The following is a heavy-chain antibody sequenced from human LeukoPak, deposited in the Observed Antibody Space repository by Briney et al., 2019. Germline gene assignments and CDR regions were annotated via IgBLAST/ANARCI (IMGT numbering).Heavy chain of an antibody. CDR3: ARVGHYYDRSAGYYGMDV. CDR2: ISSSSSTI. CDR1: GFTFSSYS. J-gene: IGHJ6*02. D-gene: IGHD3-22*01. V-gene: IGHV3-48*02. Sequence: GGSLRLSCAASGFTFSSYSMNWVRQAPGKGLEWVSYISSSSSTIYYADSVKGRFTISRDNAKNSLNLQMNSLRDEDTAVYHCARVGHYYDRSAGYYGMDVWGQGTTVTVSS.